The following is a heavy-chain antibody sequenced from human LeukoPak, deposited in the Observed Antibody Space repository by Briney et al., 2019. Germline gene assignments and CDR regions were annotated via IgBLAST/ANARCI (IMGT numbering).Heavy chain of an antibody. CDR1: GFTFSSYE. D-gene: IGHD5-18*01. CDR2: ISNSGSTI. V-gene: IGHV3-48*03. CDR3: ARERNTSWIQLSYYYYYYMDV. J-gene: IGHJ6*03. Sequence: PGGSLRLSCAASGFTFSSYEMNWVRQAPGKGLEWVSYISNSGSTIYYADSVKGRFTISRDNAKNSLYLQMNSLRAEDTAVYYCARERNTSWIQLSYYYYYYMDVWGKGTTVTVSS.